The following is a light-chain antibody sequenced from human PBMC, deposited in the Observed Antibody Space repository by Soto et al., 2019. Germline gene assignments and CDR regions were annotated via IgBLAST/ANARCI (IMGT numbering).Light chain of an antibody. CDR3: QQYNNSPPDRT. J-gene: IGKJ1*01. CDR2: VAS. Sequence: IVSTQSPSAMSVSPGERATLSGRARQSVSCNLAWYQQHPGQAPRLIISVASTRATGSPARFSGSGSGTEFTLTISSLQSEDFAIYFCQQYNNSPPDRTFGQGTKVEIK. CDR1: QSVSCN. V-gene: IGKV3-15*01.